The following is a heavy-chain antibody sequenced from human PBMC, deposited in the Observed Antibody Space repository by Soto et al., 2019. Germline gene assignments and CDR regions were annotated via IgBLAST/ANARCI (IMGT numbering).Heavy chain of an antibody. CDR3: ARDIVVVPAYYGMDV. V-gene: IGHV3-21*01. D-gene: IGHD2-2*01. Sequence: TGGSLRLSCAASGFTFSSYSMNWVRQAPGKGLEWVSSISSSSSYIYYADSVKGRFTISRDNAKNSLYLQMNSLRAEDTAVYYRARDIVVVPAYYGMDVWRQETTVTVSS. CDR1: GFTFSSYS. CDR2: ISSSSSYI. J-gene: IGHJ6*02.